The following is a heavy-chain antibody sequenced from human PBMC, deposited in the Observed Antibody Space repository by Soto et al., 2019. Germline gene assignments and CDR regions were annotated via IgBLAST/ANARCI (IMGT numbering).Heavy chain of an antibody. J-gene: IGHJ4*02. Sequence: ASVKVSCKASVYTFTTYYMHWVRQAPGQGLEWMGIISPDGGLTSYAQKFQGRVTMTRDTSTSTVYMELSSLRSEDTAVYYCATRDPGHYWGQGTLVTFSS. CDR2: ISPDGGLT. CDR3: ATRDPGHY. V-gene: IGHV1-46*01. CDR1: VYTFTTYY.